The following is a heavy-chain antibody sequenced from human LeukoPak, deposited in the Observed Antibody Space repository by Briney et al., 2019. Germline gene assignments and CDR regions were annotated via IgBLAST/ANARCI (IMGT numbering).Heavy chain of an antibody. Sequence: PSETLSLTCTVSGGSISSYYWSWVRQPPGKGLEWIGYIYYSGSTNYNPSLKSRVTISVDRSKNQFSLKLSSVTAADTAVYYCARDMSMEIAAAPSMDVWGKGTTVTVSS. CDR2: IYYSGST. CDR3: ARDMSMEIAAAPSMDV. CDR1: GGSISSYY. D-gene: IGHD6-13*01. V-gene: IGHV4-59*12. J-gene: IGHJ6*04.